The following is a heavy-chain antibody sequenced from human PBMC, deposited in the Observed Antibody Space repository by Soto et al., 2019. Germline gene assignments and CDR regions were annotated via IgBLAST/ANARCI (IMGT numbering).Heavy chain of an antibody. J-gene: IGHJ4*02. CDR2: INPDGSVA. Sequence: GGSLRLSCSASGFTFSSSWMAWVRQAPGKGLEWVALINPDGSVASYVGSVRGRFIISRDNAQNSLYLQMNSVSAEDTAVYYCSRDPGFGAIDYWGQGTLVTVSS. V-gene: IGHV3-7*01. CDR1: GFTFSSSW. CDR3: SRDPGFGAIDY. D-gene: IGHD3-10*01.